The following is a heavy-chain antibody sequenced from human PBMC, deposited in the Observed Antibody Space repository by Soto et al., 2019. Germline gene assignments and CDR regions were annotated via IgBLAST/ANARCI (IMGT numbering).Heavy chain of an antibody. CDR3: AKDRHRVVAATGAFDI. CDR1: GFTFSSYA. Sequence: PGGSLRLSCAASGFTFSSYAMSWVRQAPGKGLEWVSAISGSGGSTYYADSVKGRFTISRDNSKNTLYLQMNSLRAEDTAVYYCAKDRHRVVAATGAFDIWGQGTMVTVSS. CDR2: ISGSGGST. J-gene: IGHJ3*02. V-gene: IGHV3-23*01. D-gene: IGHD2-15*01.